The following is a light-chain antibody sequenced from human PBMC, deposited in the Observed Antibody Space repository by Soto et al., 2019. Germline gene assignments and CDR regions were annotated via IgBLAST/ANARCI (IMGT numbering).Light chain of an antibody. J-gene: IGKJ1*01. Sequence: DIQLTQSPSSLSAFIGDRVTITCRASQSISTYLNWFQQKSGKAPNLLIYGASNLQSGVPSRFSGSGSGTDFTLTISSLQPEDFVTYYCQQSYSSSTWTFGQGTKVEIK. V-gene: IGKV1-39*01. CDR1: QSISTY. CDR3: QQSYSSSTWT. CDR2: GAS.